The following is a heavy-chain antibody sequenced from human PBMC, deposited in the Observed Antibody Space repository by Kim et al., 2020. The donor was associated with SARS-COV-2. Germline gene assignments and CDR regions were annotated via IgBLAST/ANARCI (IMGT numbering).Heavy chain of an antibody. CDR3: ARGGYSYGPVGDF. CDR1: GGSIPSTSDY. J-gene: IGHJ4*02. D-gene: IGHD3-10*01. CDR2: LHHTGST. Sequence: SETLSLTCTVSGGSIPSTSDYWGWIRQPPGKGLEWIGSLHHTGSTYYNPSLKSRVTISADTSTDHVSLELTSVTAADTAVYYCARGGYSYGPVGDFWGQGTLVTVSS. V-gene: IGHV4-39*07.